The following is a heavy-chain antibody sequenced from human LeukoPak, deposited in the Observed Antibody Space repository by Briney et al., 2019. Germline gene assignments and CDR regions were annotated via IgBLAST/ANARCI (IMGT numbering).Heavy chain of an antibody. CDR3: ARSRPGEWELLIDY. Sequence: EASVKVSCKASGYTFTSYGISWVRQAPGQGLEWMGWISAYNGNTNYAQKLQGRVTITADESTSTAYMELSSLRSEDTAVYYCARSRPGEWELLIDYWGQGTLVTVSS. D-gene: IGHD1-26*01. CDR2: ISAYNGNT. CDR1: GYTFTSYG. V-gene: IGHV1-18*01. J-gene: IGHJ4*02.